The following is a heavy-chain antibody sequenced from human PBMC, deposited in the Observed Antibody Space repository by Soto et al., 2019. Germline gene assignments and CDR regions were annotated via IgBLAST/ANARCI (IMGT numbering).Heavy chain of an antibody. CDR1: GFTFSSYA. CDR3: AKDHEDSSGYSPLDY. D-gene: IGHD3-22*01. V-gene: IGHV3-23*01. Sequence: PGGSLRLSCAASGFTFSSYAMSWVRQAPGKGLEWVSAISGSGGSTYYADSVKGRFTISRDNSKNTLYLQMNSLRAEDTAVYYCAKDHEDSSGYSPLDYWGQGTLVTVSS. J-gene: IGHJ4*02. CDR2: ISGSGGST.